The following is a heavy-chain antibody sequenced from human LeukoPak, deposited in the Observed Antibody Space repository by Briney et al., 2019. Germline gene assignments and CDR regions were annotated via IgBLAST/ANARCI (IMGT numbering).Heavy chain of an antibody. J-gene: IGHJ6*03. CDR2: IDTAGDT. CDR1: GFTFSSYD. D-gene: IGHD6-25*01. Sequence: GGSLRLSCVASGFTFSSYDMHWVRQAIGKGLEWVSAIDTAGDTYYPDSVKGRFTISRKNAKNSLYLQMNSLRAGDTAVYYCARDRGRYYMDVWGKGTTVTISS. V-gene: IGHV3-13*01. CDR3: ARDRGRYYMDV.